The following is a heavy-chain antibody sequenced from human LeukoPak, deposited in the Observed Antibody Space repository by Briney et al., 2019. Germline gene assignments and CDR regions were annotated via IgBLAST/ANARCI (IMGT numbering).Heavy chain of an antibody. V-gene: IGHV4-39*07. Sequence: PSETLSLTCTVSGGSISSSTYYWGWIRQPPGKGLEWIGSVFYGGSTYYNPSLRSRVTISVDTSKNQFSLKLSSVTAADTAVYYCATTLPSLDYWAREPWSPSPQ. CDR1: GGSISSSTYY. CDR3: ATTLPSLDY. D-gene: IGHD3-10*01. J-gene: IGHJ4*02. CDR2: VFYGGST.